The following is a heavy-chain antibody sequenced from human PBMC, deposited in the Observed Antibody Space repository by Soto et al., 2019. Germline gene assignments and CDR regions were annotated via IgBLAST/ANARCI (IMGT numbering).Heavy chain of an antibody. J-gene: IGHJ4*02. CDR2: IWYDGSNK. V-gene: IGHV3-33*03. CDR1: GFPFSSYG. Sequence: GGSLRLSCAASGFPFSSYGMHWVRQAPGKGLDWVGVIWYDGSNKDYAESVKGRFTISRDNSKNMLYLQMNSLRADDTAVYYCANSINWGQGTLVTVSP. CDR3: ANSIN.